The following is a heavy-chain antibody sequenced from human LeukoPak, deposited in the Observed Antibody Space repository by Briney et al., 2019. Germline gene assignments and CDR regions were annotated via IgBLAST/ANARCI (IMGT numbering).Heavy chain of an antibody. CDR2: IKPDGSQT. D-gene: IGHD3-10*01. CDR1: GFTFSNSW. CDR3: ARGPNYVVQGGYFDY. V-gene: IGHV3-7*01. J-gene: IGHJ4*02. Sequence: GGSLRLSCAASGFTFSNSWINWVRQALGKGLEWVANIKPDGSQTFYLDSVKGRFTISRDNSKNTLYLQMNSLRAEDTAVYYCARGPNYVVQGGYFDYWGQGTLVTVSS.